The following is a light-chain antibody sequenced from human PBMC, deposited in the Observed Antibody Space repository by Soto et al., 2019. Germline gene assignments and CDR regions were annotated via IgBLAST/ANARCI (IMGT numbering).Light chain of an antibody. CDR2: GAS. Sequence: IALTQSPGTLSLSPGERATLSCKASQSVSSSYLAWYQQKPGQAPRLLIYGASSRATGIPDRFSGSGSGTEFTLSISRLEPEDFAVYYCLQSDNSPRTFGQGTKVDIK. J-gene: IGKJ1*01. CDR1: QSVSSSY. V-gene: IGKV3-20*01. CDR3: LQSDNSPRT.